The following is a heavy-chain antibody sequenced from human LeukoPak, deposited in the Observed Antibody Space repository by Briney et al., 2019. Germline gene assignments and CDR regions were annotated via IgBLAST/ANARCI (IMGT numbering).Heavy chain of an antibody. CDR1: GFTFSSYW. V-gene: IGHV3-74*01. J-gene: IGHJ5*02. CDR2: INSDGSST. Sequence: SGGSLRLSCAASGFTFSSYWMHWVRQAPGKGLVWVSHINSDGSSTNYADSVKGRFTISRDNAKNTLYLQVHSLRAEDTAVYYCARDPITIFGAGWFDPWGQGTLVTVSS. D-gene: IGHD3-3*01. CDR3: ARDPITIFGAGWFDP.